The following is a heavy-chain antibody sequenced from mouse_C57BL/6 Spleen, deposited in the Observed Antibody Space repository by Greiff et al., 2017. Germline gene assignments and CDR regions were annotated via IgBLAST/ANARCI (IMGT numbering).Heavy chain of an antibody. V-gene: IGHV10-3*01. D-gene: IGHD3-2*02. Sequence: EVQLVESGGGLVQPKGSLKLSCAASGFTFNTYAMHWVRQAPGKGLEWVARISSKSSNYATYYADSVKDRFTISRDDSQSKLYLQMNNLKTEDTAMYYCVRKDSSGYSYAMDYWGQGTSVTVSS. J-gene: IGHJ4*01. CDR1: GFTFNTYA. CDR2: ISSKSSNYAT. CDR3: VRKDSSGYSYAMDY.